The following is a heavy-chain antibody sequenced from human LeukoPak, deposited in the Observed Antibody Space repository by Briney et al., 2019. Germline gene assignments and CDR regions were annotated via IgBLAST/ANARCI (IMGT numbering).Heavy chain of an antibody. V-gene: IGHV1-18*01. CDR1: GYTFTSYG. D-gene: IGHD3-22*01. J-gene: IGHJ4*02. CDR2: ISAYNGNT. Sequence: GASVKVSCKASGYTFTSYGISWVRQAPGQGLEWMGWISAYNGNTNYAQKLQGRVTMTTDTSTSTAYMELRSLRSDDTAVYYCARDIRSWGPYDSNLWYFDYWGQGTLVTVSS. CDR3: ARDIRSWGPYDSNLWYFDY.